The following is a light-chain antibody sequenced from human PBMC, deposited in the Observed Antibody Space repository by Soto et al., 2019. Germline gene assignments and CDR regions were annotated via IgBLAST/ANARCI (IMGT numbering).Light chain of an antibody. V-gene: IGKV1-27*01. CDR1: QGISSF. CDR3: QDYSSAIT. CDR2: AAS. Sequence: DILMKQSPSSLSASVGDRVTITCRASQGISSFLAWYQQKPGKVPKLLIPAASTLQSGVPSRFSGSGTGTNFTLIITGPQPEDVASYYCQDYSSAITCGEGTRLEI. J-gene: IGKJ5*01.